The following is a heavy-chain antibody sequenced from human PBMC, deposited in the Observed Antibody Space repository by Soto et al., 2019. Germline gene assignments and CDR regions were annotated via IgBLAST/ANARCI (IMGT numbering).Heavy chain of an antibody. CDR1: GFIFSDCY. CDR2: ISSSGSYS. V-gene: IGHV3-11*06. CDR3: ARGMVDTGILLEPLDV. J-gene: IGHJ6*02. D-gene: IGHD5-18*01. Sequence: QVQLVESGGGLVKPGGSLRLSCVASGFIFSDCYMHWIRQAPRKGLEWLSYISSSGSYSNYADSVKGRFTISRDNANNSLYLQMNSLRAEDTAVYYCARGMVDTGILLEPLDVWGQGTTVTVSS.